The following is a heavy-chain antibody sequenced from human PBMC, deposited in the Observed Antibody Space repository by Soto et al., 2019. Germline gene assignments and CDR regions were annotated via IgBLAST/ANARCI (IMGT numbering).Heavy chain of an antibody. V-gene: IGHV4-59*01. D-gene: IGHD3-3*01. CDR1: GGSIRNYY. J-gene: IGHJ2*01. CDR2: IYHSGST. Sequence: QVQLQESGPGLVKPSETLSLTCTVSGGSIRNYYWSWIRQPPGKGLEWIGYIYHSGSTHYNPSLKSRLSISVDTSNNQFSLMLTSVTAADTAVYYCARVSGPSGDDIWSGYYYTGPFWFFDLWGRRTLVSVSS. CDR3: ARVSGPSGDDIWSGYYYTGPFWFFDL.